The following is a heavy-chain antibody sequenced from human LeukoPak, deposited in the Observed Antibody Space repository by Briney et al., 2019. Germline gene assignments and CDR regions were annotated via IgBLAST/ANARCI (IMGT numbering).Heavy chain of an antibody. CDR2: IIPIFGTA. V-gene: IGHV1-69*06. CDR1: GGTFSSYA. D-gene: IGHD4-23*01. J-gene: IGHJ4*02. CDR3: ARVGPGGKANSNDY. Sequence: SVKVSCKASGGTFSSYAISWVRQAPGQGLEWMGGIIPIFGTANYAQKFQGRVTITADKSTSTAYMELSSLRSEDTAVYYCARVGPGGKANSNDYWGQGTLVTVSS.